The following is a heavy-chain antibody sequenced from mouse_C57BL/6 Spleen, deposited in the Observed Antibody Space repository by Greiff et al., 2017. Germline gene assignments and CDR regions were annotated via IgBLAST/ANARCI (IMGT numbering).Heavy chain of an antibody. D-gene: IGHD4-1*01. Sequence: EVKLMESGPGLVKPSQSLSLTCSVTGYSITSGYYWNWIRQFPGNKLEWMGYISYDGSNNYNPSLKNRISITRDTSKNQFFLKLNSVTTEDTATYYCARELGMDYWGQGTSVTVSS. CDR2: ISYDGSN. CDR1: GYSITSGYY. CDR3: ARELGMDY. J-gene: IGHJ4*01. V-gene: IGHV3-6*01.